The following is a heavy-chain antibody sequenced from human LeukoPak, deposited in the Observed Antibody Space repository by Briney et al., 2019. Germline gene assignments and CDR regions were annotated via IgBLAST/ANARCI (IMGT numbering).Heavy chain of an antibody. CDR3: ARAGPPYCGGDCYNEN. V-gene: IGHV1-18*01. Sequence: ASVKVSCKASGYTFTSYGISWVRQAPGQGLEWMGWIGAYNGNTNYAQKLQGRVTMTTDTSTSTAYVELRSLRSDDTAVYYCARAGPPYCGGDCYNENWGQGTLVTVSS. CDR1: GYTFTSYG. CDR2: IGAYNGNT. D-gene: IGHD2-21*02. J-gene: IGHJ4*02.